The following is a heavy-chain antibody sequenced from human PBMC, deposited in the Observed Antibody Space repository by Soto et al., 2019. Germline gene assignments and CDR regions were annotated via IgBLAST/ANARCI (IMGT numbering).Heavy chain of an antibody. D-gene: IGHD1-1*01. V-gene: IGHV1-8*02. Sequence: ASVKVSCKASGYTFTGYYMHWVRQATGQGLEWMGWMNPNSGNTGYAQKFQGRVTMTRNTSISTAYMELSSLRSEDTAVYYCARERSGTPDYWGQGTLVTV. CDR2: MNPNSGNT. CDR1: GYTFTGYY. CDR3: ARERSGTPDY. J-gene: IGHJ4*02.